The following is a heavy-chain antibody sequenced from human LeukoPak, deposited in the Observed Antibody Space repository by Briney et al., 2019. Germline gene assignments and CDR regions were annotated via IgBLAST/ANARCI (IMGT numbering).Heavy chain of an antibody. J-gene: IGHJ4*02. V-gene: IGHV1-18*01. Sequence: ASVKVSCKASGYTFTSYGISWVRQAPGQGLEWMGWISAYNGNTNYAQKLQGRVTTTTDTSTSTAYMELRSLRSDDTAVYYCARDSGRGYSYPFDYWGQGTLVTVSS. D-gene: IGHD5-18*01. CDR1: GYTFTSYG. CDR3: ARDSGRGYSYPFDY. CDR2: ISAYNGNT.